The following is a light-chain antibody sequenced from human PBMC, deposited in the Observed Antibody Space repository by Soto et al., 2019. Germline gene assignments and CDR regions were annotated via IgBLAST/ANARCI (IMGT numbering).Light chain of an antibody. CDR3: QQYKNWPL. V-gene: IGKV3-15*01. CDR1: QSVSNN. Sequence: ELVLTQSPGTLSLSPGERATLFCTASQSVSNNYLAWYQQKPGQAPRLLLYGASTRATGIPVRFSGSGFGTEFTLTISSLQSEDFAVYYCQQYKNWPLFGQGTRLENK. J-gene: IGKJ5*01. CDR2: GAS.